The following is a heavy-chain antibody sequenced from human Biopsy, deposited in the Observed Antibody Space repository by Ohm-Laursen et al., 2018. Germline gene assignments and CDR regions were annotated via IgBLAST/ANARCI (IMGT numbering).Heavy chain of an antibody. CDR3: AKGQDLTAGAEYYQY. J-gene: IGHJ1*01. CDR1: SYTFTDYN. D-gene: IGHD3-9*01. Sequence: GASVKVSCNASSYTFTDYNIHWMRQAPGQGLEWMGWINPNSGTTKIAENFQGSVTMTRDTSITTAYLDLTRLTSDDTAVYFCAKGQDLTAGAEYYQYWGQGALITVSS. CDR2: INPNSGTT. V-gene: IGHV1-2*04.